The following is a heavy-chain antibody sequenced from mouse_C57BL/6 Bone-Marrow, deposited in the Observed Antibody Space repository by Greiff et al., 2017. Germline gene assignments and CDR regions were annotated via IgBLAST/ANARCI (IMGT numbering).Heavy chain of an antibody. Sequence: QVQLQQSGPELVKPGASVKISCKASGYAFSSSWMNWVKPRPGKGLEWIGRIYPGDGDTNYNGKFKGKATLTAEKSSSTAYMQLSSLTAEDSAVYFCVGATVVYVDYWGQGTTLTGSS. V-gene: IGHV1-82*01. D-gene: IGHD1-1*01. J-gene: IGHJ2*01. CDR2: IYPGDGDT. CDR3: VGATVVYVDY. CDR1: GYAFSSSW.